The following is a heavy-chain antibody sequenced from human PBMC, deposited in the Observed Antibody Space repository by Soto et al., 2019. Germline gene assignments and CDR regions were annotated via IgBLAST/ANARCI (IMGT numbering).Heavy chain of an antibody. CDR2: IRTKVNSYAT. CDR3: IRGATRTWRFDP. J-gene: IGHJ5*02. CDR1: GFTFSGSV. D-gene: IGHD1-26*01. V-gene: IGHV3-73*01. Sequence: GGSLRLSCAASGFTFSGSVMHWVRQASGKGLEWVGRIRTKVNSYATAYAASVKGRFTISRDDSKNTAYLQMNSLKIEDTAVYYCIRGATRTWRFDPWGQGTLVTVAS.